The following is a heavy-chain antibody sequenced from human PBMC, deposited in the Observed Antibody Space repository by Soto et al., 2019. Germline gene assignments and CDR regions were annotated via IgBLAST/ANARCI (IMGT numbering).Heavy chain of an antibody. V-gene: IGHV3-30-3*01. CDR2: ISYDGSNK. D-gene: IGHD3-22*01. J-gene: IGHJ4*02. Sequence: GGSLRLSCAASGFTFSSYAMHWVRQAPGKGLEWVAVISYDGSNKYYADSVKGRFTISRDNSKNTLYLQMNSLRAEDTAVYYCARANYYDSSGPWYYFDYWGQGTLVTVSS. CDR3: ARANYYDSSGPWYYFDY. CDR1: GFTFSSYA.